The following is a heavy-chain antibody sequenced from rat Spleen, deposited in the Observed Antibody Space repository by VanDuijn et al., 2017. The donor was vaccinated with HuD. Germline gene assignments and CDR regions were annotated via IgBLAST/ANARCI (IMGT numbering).Heavy chain of an antibody. CDR2: IDTDGSRT. V-gene: IGHV5-7*01. Sequence: EVQLVESGGGLVQPGRSLKLSCAASGFTFSDYNMAWVRQAPKKGLEWVSSIDTDGSRTYYPDSVKGRFTISRDNAKSTLYLQMNSLRSEDTAAYYCARTTYDYFDYWGQGVMVTVSS. D-gene: IGHD2-1*01. J-gene: IGHJ2*01. CDR1: GFTFSDYN. CDR3: ARTTYDYFDY.